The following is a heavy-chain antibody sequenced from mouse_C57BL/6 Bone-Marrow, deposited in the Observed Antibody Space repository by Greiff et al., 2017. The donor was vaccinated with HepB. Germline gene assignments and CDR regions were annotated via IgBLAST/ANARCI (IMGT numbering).Heavy chain of an antibody. CDR3: ARVETTPFDY. CDR1: GYSITSGYY. V-gene: IGHV3-6*01. Sequence: DVKLQESGPGLVKPSQSLSLTCSVTGYSITSGYYWNWIRQFPGNKLEWMGYISYDGSNNYNPSLKNRISITRDTSKNQFFLKLNSVTTEDTATYYCARVETTPFDYWGQGTTLTVSS. D-gene: IGHD2-13*01. J-gene: IGHJ2*01. CDR2: ISYDGSN.